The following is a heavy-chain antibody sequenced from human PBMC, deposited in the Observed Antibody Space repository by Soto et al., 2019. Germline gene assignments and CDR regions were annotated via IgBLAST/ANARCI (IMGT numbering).Heavy chain of an antibody. Sequence: QLQLQESGSGLVKPSQTLSLTCAVSGGSISSGGYSWSWIRQPPGKGLEWIGYIYHSGSTFYNPSLQSRVTISVDGANSQFSLKLSSVNAADTAVYYCARGDYYGSGSLDYWGQGTLVTVSS. D-gene: IGHD3-10*01. J-gene: IGHJ4*02. CDR2: IYHSGST. V-gene: IGHV4-30-2*01. CDR1: GGSISSGGYS. CDR3: ARGDYYGSGSLDY.